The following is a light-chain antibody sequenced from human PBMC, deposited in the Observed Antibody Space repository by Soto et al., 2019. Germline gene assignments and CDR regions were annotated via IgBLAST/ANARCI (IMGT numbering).Light chain of an antibody. CDR3: QQYGSPWT. J-gene: IGKJ1*01. CDR1: QSVSGSY. Sequence: EIVLTQSPDTLSLSPGERATLSCRASQSVSGSYLAWYQQKPGQSPRLLIYGASSRATGIPDRFSGSGSGTDFTLTISRLEPEYFAVYFCQQYGSPWTFGQGTKVEIK. V-gene: IGKV3-20*01. CDR2: GAS.